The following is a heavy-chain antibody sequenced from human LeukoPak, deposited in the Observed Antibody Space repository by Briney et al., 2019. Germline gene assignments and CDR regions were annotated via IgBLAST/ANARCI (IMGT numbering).Heavy chain of an antibody. CDR2: INPNSGGT. D-gene: IGHD6-6*01. Sequence: ASVKVSCKASGYTFTGYCIHWVRRAPGQGLEWMGWINPNSGGTNYAQNFQGRVTMTRDTSISTAYMELSRLRSDDTAMYYCAREHSSSSGKVFDYWGQGTLVTVSS. CDR1: GYTFTGYC. V-gene: IGHV1-2*02. CDR3: AREHSSSSGKVFDY. J-gene: IGHJ4*02.